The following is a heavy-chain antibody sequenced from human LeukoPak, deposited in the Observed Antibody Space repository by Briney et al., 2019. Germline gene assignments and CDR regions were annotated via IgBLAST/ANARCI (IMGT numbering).Heavy chain of an antibody. D-gene: IGHD3-3*01. CDR1: GGSISSGGYY. J-gene: IGHJ4*02. CDR2: IYHSGST. Sequence: SSETLSLTCTVSGGSISSGGYYWSWIRQPPGKGLEWIGYIYHSGSTYYNPSLKSRVTISVDTSKNQFSLKLSSVTAADTAVYYCARGRSITSYYDFWSGYYTGYYFDYWGQGTLVTVSS. CDR3: ARGRSITSYYDFWSGYYTGYYFDY. V-gene: IGHV4-30-2*05.